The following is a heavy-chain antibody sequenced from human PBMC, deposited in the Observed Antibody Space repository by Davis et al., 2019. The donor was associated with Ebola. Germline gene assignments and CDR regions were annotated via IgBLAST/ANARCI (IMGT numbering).Heavy chain of an antibody. J-gene: IGHJ5*02. CDR2: ISGSGGNT. CDR3: ARDASGRGGSYFTGFDP. CDR1: GFTFSSFA. D-gene: IGHD1-26*01. V-gene: IGHV3-23*01. Sequence: GGSLRLSCPPSGFTFSSFAMSWVRQAPGKGLEWVSAISGSGGNTHYADSVKGRFTISRDNSKNTLYLQMNSLRGEDTAVYYCARDASGRGGSYFTGFDPWGQGTLVTVSS.